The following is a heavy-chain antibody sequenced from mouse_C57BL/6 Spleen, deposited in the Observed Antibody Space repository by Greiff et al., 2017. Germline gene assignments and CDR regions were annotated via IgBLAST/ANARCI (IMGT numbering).Heavy chain of an antibody. CDR3: ARPIYYDSPSWFAY. J-gene: IGHJ3*01. CDR2: INPSNGAT. CDR1: GYTFTSYW. V-gene: IGHV1-53*01. D-gene: IGHD2-4*01. Sequence: QVQLQQPGTELVKPGASVKLSCKASGYTFTSYWMHWVKQRPGQGLEWIGNINPSNGATNYNEKFKSKATLTVDNSSSTAYMQLSSLTSEDSAVYYCARPIYYDSPSWFAYWGQGTLVTVSA.